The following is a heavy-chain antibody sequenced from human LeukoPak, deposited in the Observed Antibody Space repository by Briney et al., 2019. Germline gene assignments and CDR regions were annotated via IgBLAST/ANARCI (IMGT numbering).Heavy chain of an antibody. J-gene: IGHJ4*02. V-gene: IGHV3-23*01. CDR1: GFTFSNYA. Sequence: PGGSLRLSCAAAGFTFSNYAMTWVRQAPGKGLEWVSSISGSGGSTYYADSVKGRFTISRDNSKNTLYLQMYSLRAEDTAVYYCAKVERASKASVYWGQGALVTVSS. CDR3: AKVERASKASVY. D-gene: IGHD1-1*01. CDR2: ISGSGGST.